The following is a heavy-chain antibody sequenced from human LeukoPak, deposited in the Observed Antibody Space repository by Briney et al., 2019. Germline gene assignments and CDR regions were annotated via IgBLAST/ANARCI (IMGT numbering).Heavy chain of an antibody. D-gene: IGHD6-13*01. Sequence: GASVKVSCKASGGTFSSYAISWVRQAPGQGLEWMGGIIPIFGTANYAQKFQGRVTITTDESTSTAYMGLSSLRSEDTAVYYCSIAAAGPRIWRRYFDLWGRGTLVTVSS. CDR1: GGTFSSYA. CDR2: IIPIFGTA. V-gene: IGHV1-69*05. J-gene: IGHJ2*01. CDR3: SIAAAGPRIWRRYFDL.